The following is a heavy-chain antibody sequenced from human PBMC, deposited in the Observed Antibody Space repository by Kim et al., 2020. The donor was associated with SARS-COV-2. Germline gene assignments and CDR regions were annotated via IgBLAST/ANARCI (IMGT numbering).Heavy chain of an antibody. CDR1: GYTFTSYG. Sequence: ASVKVSCKASGYTFTSYGISWVRQAPGQGLEWMGWISAYNGNTNYAQKLQGRVTMTTDTSTSTAYMELRSLRSDDTAVYYCARDPTKIRRITFGGVSWFDPWGQGTLVTVSS. J-gene: IGHJ5*02. CDR2: ISAYNGNT. D-gene: IGHD3-16*01. CDR3: ARDPTKIRRITFGGVSWFDP. V-gene: IGHV1-18*01.